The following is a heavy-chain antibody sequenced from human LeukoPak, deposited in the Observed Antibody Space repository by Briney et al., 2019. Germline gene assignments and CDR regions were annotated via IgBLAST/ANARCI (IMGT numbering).Heavy chain of an antibody. J-gene: IGHJ4*02. Sequence: VSAISGSGGSTYYADSVKGRFTISRDNSKNTLYLQMNSLRAEDTAVYYCAKDPSDDFDYWGQGTLVTVSS. CDR3: AKDPSDDFDY. V-gene: IGHV3-23*01. CDR2: ISGSGGST.